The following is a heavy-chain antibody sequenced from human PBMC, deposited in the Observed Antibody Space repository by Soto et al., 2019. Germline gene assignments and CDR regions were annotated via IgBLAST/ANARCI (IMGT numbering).Heavy chain of an antibody. J-gene: IGHJ6*02. CDR1: GFTFSSYA. CDR3: AKDAAAAGPPLYYYYGMDV. V-gene: IGHV3-23*01. Sequence: GVSLRLSCAASGFTFSSYAMSWVRQAPGKWLEWVSAISGSGGSTYYADSVKGRFTISRDNSKNTLYLQMNSLRAEDTAVYYCAKDAAAAGPPLYYYYGMDVRGQGTTVTVSS. D-gene: IGHD6-13*01. CDR2: ISGSGGST.